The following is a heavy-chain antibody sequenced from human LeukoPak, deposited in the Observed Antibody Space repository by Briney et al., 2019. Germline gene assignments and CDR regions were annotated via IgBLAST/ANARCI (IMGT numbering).Heavy chain of an antibody. V-gene: IGHV4-39*07. Sequence: PSETLSLTCTVSGGSISSSSYYWGWIRQPPGKGLEWIGSIYYSGSTYYNPSLKSRVTISVDTSKNQFSLKLSSVTAADTAVYYCATTVTTGHAAFDIWGQGTMVTVSS. CDR2: IYYSGST. CDR1: GGSISSSSYY. D-gene: IGHD4-17*01. CDR3: ATTVTTGHAAFDI. J-gene: IGHJ3*02.